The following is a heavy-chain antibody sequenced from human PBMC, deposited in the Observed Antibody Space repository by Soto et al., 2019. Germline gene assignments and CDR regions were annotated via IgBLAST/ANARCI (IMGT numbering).Heavy chain of an antibody. D-gene: IGHD2-2*01. V-gene: IGHV3-23*01. Sequence: EVQLLESGGGVVQPGGSLRLSCAASGFTFSSYAMRWVRQAPGKGLEWVAAISGSGGSTYDAESVKGRFTISRDNSKTTLDLQMNSMRAEDTAVYYCAKESKCEYQLLIYYYGMDVWGQGTTVTVSS. J-gene: IGHJ6*02. CDR3: AKESKCEYQLLIYYYGMDV. CDR2: ISGSGGST. CDR1: GFTFSSYA.